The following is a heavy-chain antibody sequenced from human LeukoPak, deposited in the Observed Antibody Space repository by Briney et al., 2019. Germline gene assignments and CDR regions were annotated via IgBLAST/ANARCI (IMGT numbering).Heavy chain of an antibody. V-gene: IGHV4-34*01. D-gene: IGHD3-3*01. J-gene: IGHJ5*02. CDR3: ARTGFWSGFFDP. Sequence: PSETLSLTCAVYGGSFSGYYWSWIRQPPGKGLEWIGEINHSGSTNYNPSLKSRVTISVDTSKNQFSLKLSSVTAADTAVYYCARTGFWSGFFDPWGQGTLVTVSS. CDR1: GGSFSGYY. CDR2: INHSGST.